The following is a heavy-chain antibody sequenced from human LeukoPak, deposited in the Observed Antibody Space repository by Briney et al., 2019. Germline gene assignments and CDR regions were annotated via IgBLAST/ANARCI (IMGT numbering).Heavy chain of an antibody. Sequence: ASVKVACKASVGTFSTNPITWVRQAPGQGPDWMGRIVPIFGTTDYAHNFEGRVTITADKSTTTAYLELSSLRSDDTAVYYCATRSVSAFLDYMDLWGEGTTVTVTS. J-gene: IGHJ6*03. CDR3: ATRSVSAFLDYMDL. V-gene: IGHV1-69*06. CDR1: VGTFSTNP. CDR2: IVPIFGTT.